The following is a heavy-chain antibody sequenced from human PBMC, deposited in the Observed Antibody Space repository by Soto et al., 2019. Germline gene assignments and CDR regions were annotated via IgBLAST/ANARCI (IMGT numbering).Heavy chain of an antibody. CDR2: IKQDGSEK. CDR1: GFTFSSYW. J-gene: IGHJ4*02. Sequence: EVQLVESGGGLVQPGGSLRLSCAASGFTFSSYWMSWVRQAPGKGLEWVANIKQDGSEKYYVDSVKGRFTISRDNAKNSLYLQMNSLRAEYTAVYYCARETVYYYDLSYFDYWGQGNLGTVSS. D-gene: IGHD3-22*01. V-gene: IGHV3-7*01. CDR3: ARETVYYYDLSYFDY.